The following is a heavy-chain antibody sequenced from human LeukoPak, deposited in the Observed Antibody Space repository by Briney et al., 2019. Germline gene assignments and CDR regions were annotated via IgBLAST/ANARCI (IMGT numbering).Heavy chain of an antibody. J-gene: IGHJ4*02. V-gene: IGHV1-46*01. CDR3: AREGMGRHY. Sequence: EASVKVSCKASGYTFTSYYMHWVGQAPGEGGEWMGMINHSGGSTSYAQKFQGRDTITRDTTTRKVYMQLSSLRSEDTAVYYCAREGMGRHYWGQGTLVTVSS. CDR1: GYTFTSYY. CDR2: INHSGGST. D-gene: IGHD3-10*01.